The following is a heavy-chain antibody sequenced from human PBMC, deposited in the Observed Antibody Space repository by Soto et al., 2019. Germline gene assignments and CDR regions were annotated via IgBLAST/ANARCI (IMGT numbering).Heavy chain of an antibody. CDR1: GFTVGSNH. Sequence: EVQLVESGGGLIQPGGSLRLSCAASGFTVGSNHMSWVPQAPGKGLEWVSIILSGGSIYYADSVRGRFTISRDNSRNAVSLQMNNLRAEDTAMYFCAAYSGTTGGLDPWGQGALVTVSS. CDR2: ILSGGSI. D-gene: IGHD5-12*01. CDR3: AAYSGTTGGLDP. J-gene: IGHJ5*02. V-gene: IGHV3-53*01.